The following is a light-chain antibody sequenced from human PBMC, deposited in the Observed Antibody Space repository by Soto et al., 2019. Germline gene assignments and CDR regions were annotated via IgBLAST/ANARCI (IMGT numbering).Light chain of an antibody. V-gene: IGKV3-20*01. CDR3: QQYGSSPMYT. J-gene: IGKJ2*01. CDR2: GSS. Sequence: EIVLTQSPGTLSLSPGERATLSCRASQIVSTTFLAWYQQKPGQAPRLLIYGSSSRAPGIPDRFSGSGSGTHFTLTISRLEPEDFAVYYCQQYGSSPMYTFGQGTKLEIK. CDR1: QIVSTTF.